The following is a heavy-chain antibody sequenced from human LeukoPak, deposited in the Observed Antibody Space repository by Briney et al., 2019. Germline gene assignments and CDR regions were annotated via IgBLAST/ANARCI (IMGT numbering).Heavy chain of an antibody. J-gene: IGHJ4*02. Sequence: ASVKVSCKASGYTFTGYYMHWVRQAPGQGLEWMGWINPNSGGTNYAQKFQGRVTMPRNTSISTAYMELSRLRSDDTAVYYCARAARTPLRCLDYWGQGTLVTVSS. D-gene: IGHD4-17*01. CDR3: ARAARTPLRCLDY. CDR1: GYTFTGYY. CDR2: INPNSGGT. V-gene: IGHV1-2*02.